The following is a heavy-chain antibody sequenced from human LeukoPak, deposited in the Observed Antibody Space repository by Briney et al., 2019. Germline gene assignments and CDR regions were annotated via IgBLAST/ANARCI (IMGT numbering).Heavy chain of an antibody. D-gene: IGHD3-3*01. J-gene: IGHJ5*02. CDR2: ISSSSSYI. Sequence: GGSLRLSCAASGFTFSSYSMNWVRQAPGKGLEWVSSISSSSSYIYYADSVKGRFTISRDNAKNSLYLQMNSLRAEDTAVYYCARPLQDTYYDFWSGYLSLDPWGQGTLVTVSS. V-gene: IGHV3-21*01. CDR3: ARPLQDTYYDFWSGYLSLDP. CDR1: GFTFSSYS.